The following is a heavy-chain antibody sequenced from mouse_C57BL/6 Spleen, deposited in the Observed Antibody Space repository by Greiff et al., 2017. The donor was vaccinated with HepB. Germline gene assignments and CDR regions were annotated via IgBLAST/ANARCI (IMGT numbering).Heavy chain of an antibody. CDR2: IYPRSGNT. CDR1: GYTFTSYG. J-gene: IGHJ2*01. V-gene: IGHV1-81*01. Sequence: VKLMESGAELARPGASVKLSCTASGYTFTSYGISWVKQRTGQGLEWIGEIYPRSGNTYYNEKFKGKATLTADKSSSTAYMVLRSLTSEDAAVYFCAEEGGDFDYWGQGTTLTVSS. CDR3: AEEGGDFDY.